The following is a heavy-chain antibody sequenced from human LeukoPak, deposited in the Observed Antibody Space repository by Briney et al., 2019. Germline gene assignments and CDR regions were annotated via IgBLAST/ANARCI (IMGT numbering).Heavy chain of an antibody. D-gene: IGHD6-19*01. CDR2: IYTSGTT. Sequence: PSETLSLTCNVSGGPISRFSWSWIRQSAGKGLVWIGRIYTSGTTNYNPSLKSRVSMSLDTSKSQFSLRLNSVTAADTAVYYCATEGAVPGIDHWGQGIQVTVSS. CDR1: GGPISRFS. J-gene: IGHJ4*02. V-gene: IGHV4-4*07. CDR3: ATEGAVPGIDH.